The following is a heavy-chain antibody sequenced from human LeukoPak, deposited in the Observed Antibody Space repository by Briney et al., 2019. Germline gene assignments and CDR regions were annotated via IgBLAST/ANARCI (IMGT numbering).Heavy chain of an antibody. J-gene: IGHJ4*02. CDR1: GFTFSSYS. CDR2: ISSSSRTI. V-gene: IGHV3-48*04. CDR3: ARVGTSGWTSDY. D-gene: IGHD6-19*01. Sequence: PGGSLRLSCAASGFTFSSYSINWVRQAPGKGLERLSYISSSSRTISYADSLKGRFTVSRDNAKNSLDLQMNSLRVEDTAVYYCARVGTSGWTSDYWGQGTLVTVSS.